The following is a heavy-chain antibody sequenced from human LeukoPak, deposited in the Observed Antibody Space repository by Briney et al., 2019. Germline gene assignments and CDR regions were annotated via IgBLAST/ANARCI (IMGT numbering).Heavy chain of an antibody. CDR3: ATDPVHSSGYYYVGY. J-gene: IGHJ4*02. CDR1: GYTFTGYY. CDR2: INPNSGGT. D-gene: IGHD3-22*01. Sequence: ASVKVSCKASGYTFTGYYMRWVRQAPGQGLEWMGRINPNSGGTNYAQKFQGRVTMTRDTSISTAYMELSRLRSDDTAVYYCATDPVHSSGYYYVGYWGQGTLVTVSS. V-gene: IGHV1-2*06.